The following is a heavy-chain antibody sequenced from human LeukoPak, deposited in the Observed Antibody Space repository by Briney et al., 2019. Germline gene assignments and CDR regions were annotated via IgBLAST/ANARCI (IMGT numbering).Heavy chain of an antibody. D-gene: IGHD2-21*02. Sequence: PGGSLRLSCAASGLTVSRNYMSWVRQAPGKGLEWVSAIYSSGSTYYADSVKGRFTTSRDNSKNTLYLQMNSLRAEDTAVYYCARGYCGGDCPRDDDAFDIWGQGTTVTVSS. CDR2: IYSSGST. CDR1: GLTVSRNY. V-gene: IGHV3-66*01. CDR3: ARGYCGGDCPRDDDAFDI. J-gene: IGHJ3*02.